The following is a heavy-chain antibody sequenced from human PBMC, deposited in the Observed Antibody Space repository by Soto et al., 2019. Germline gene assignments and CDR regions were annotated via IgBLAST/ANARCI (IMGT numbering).Heavy chain of an antibody. V-gene: IGHV4-59*08. CDR3: ARVISSWDYYYYYMDV. Sequence: SETLSLTCTVSGGSISGYYWSWIRQPPEKGLEWIGYIYYSGSTNYNPSLKSRVTISIDTSKNQFSLKLSSVTAADTAVYYCARVISSWDYYYYYMDVWGKGTTVTVSS. D-gene: IGHD6-13*01. CDR1: GGSISGYY. CDR2: IYYSGST. J-gene: IGHJ6*03.